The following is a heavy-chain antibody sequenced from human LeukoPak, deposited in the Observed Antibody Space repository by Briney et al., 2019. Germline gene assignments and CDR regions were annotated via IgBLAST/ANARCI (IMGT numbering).Heavy chain of an antibody. V-gene: IGHV3-33*01. D-gene: IGHD4-11*01. CDR2: ISYGGSNK. J-gene: IGHJ6*03. CDR3: ATNDYSGSEYYYYYMDV. Sequence: GGSLRLSCAASGFTFSSYGMHWVRQAPGKGLEWVAVISYGGSNKYYADSVKGRFTISRDNSKNTLYLQMNSLRAEDTAVYYCATNDYSGSEYYYYYMDVWGKGTTVTVSS. CDR1: GFTFSSYG.